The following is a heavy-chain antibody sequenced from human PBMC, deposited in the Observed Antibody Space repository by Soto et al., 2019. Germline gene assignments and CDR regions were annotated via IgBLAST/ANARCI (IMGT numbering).Heavy chain of an antibody. V-gene: IGHV3-30*18. Sequence: QVQLVESGGGVVQPGRSLRLSCAASGFTFSSYGMHWVRQAPGKGLEWVAVISYDGSNKYYADSVKGRFTISRDNSKNTLYLQMNSLRAEDTAVYYCAKLEGPNITGTYYYGMDVWGQGTTVTVSS. CDR2: ISYDGSNK. D-gene: IGHD1-20*01. CDR3: AKLEGPNITGTYYYGMDV. CDR1: GFTFSSYG. J-gene: IGHJ6*02.